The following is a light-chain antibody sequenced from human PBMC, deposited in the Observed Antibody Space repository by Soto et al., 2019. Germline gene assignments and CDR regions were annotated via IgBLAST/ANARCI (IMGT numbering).Light chain of an antibody. V-gene: IGKV3-15*01. CDR3: QRYNGWPLT. Sequence: ERVMTQFPATLSVSPGAKATLSCRASQTVSNNLAWYQQKPGQAPRLLIYFASTRATGVPARFSGSGSGTEFTLTISNLQSEESAVYYWQRYNGWPLTFGGGTKLETK. J-gene: IGKJ4*01. CDR2: FAS. CDR1: QTVSNN.